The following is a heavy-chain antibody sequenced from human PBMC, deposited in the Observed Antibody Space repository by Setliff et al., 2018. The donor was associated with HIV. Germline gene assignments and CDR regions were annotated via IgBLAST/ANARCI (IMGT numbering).Heavy chain of an antibody. CDR2: IYHSGIT. V-gene: IGHV4-59*01. CDR1: GGSISSYY. CDR3: ARIAWKQGAVGSFCDY. D-gene: IGHD3-10*01. J-gene: IGHJ4*02. Sequence: SETLSLTCAVSGGSISSYYWSWIRQSPEKGLEWIGYIYHSGITSYNPSLKSRVTMSMDVSKNLFSLNLSSVTAADSAVYYCARIAWKQGAVGSFCDYWGQGGLVTVSS.